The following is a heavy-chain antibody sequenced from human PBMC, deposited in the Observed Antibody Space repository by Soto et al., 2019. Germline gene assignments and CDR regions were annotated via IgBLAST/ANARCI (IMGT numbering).Heavy chain of an antibody. D-gene: IGHD3-10*01. CDR3: AKFGGPSYSYYSMDV. J-gene: IGHJ6*03. CDR2: ISGSGRTT. CDR1: GFTFGSYA. Sequence: VQLLESGGGLVQPGGSLRLSCAASGFTFGSYAMNWLRQAPGRGLECVSFISGSGRTTYYADSVKGRFTVSRDNSNKTLYLQMNSLRAEDTDLYYFAKFGGPSYSYYSMDVWGKGTTVSVSS. V-gene: IGHV3-23*01.